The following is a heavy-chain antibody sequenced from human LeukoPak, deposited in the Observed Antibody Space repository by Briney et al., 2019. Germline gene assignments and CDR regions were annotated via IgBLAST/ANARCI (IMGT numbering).Heavy chain of an antibody. V-gene: IGHV3-23*01. Sequence: GGSLRLSCAASGFTFSGYAMSWVRQAPGKGLEWVSYISSSGGSIYYADSVKGRFTISRDNAKNSLYLQMNSLRAEDTAVYYFANRGGTRTCALAARLNYSYYIDVWGKGTPVTVSS. D-gene: IGHD6-6*01. J-gene: IGHJ6*03. CDR2: ISSSGGSI. CDR3: ANRGGTRTCALAARLNYSYYIDV. CDR1: GFTFSGYA.